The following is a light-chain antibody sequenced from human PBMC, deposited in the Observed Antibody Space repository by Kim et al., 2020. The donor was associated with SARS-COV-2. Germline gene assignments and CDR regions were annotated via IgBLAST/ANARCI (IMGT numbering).Light chain of an antibody. CDR1: SSDVGSYNP. CDR3: CSYAGSSTLL. Sequence: GQSITISCTGTSSDVGSYNPVSWYQQHPGKAPKLMIYEVSKRPSGVSNRFSGSKSGNTASLTISGLQAEDEADYYCCSYAGSSTLLFGGGTQLTVL. V-gene: IGLV2-23*02. J-gene: IGLJ2*01. CDR2: EVS.